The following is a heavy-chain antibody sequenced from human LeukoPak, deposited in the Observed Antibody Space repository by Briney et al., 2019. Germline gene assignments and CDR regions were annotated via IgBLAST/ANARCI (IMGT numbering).Heavy chain of an antibody. J-gene: IGHJ4*02. CDR2: ISGSGGST. Sequence: GGSLRLSCAASGFTFSSYAMSWVRQAPGKGLEWVSAISGSGGSTYYADSVKGRFTISRDNSKNTLYLQMNSLRAEGTAVYYCAKDKGRTNYFDYWGQGTLVTVSS. V-gene: IGHV3-23*01. CDR3: AKDKGRTNYFDY. D-gene: IGHD1-1*01. CDR1: GFTFSSYA.